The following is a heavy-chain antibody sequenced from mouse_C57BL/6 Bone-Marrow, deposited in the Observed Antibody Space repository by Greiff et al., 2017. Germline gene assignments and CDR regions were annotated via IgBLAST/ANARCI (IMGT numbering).Heavy chain of an antibody. V-gene: IGHV1-62-2*01. CDR3: ARHEDRWLLLFAY. J-gene: IGHJ3*01. Sequence: QVQLQQSGAELVKPGASVKLSCKASGYTFTEYTIHWVKQRSGQGLEWIGWFYPGSGSIKYNEKFKDKATLTADKSSSTAYMELSRLTSEDSAVYFYARHEDRWLLLFAYWGQGTLVTVSA. CDR2: FYPGSGSI. CDR1: GYTFTEYT. D-gene: IGHD2-3*01.